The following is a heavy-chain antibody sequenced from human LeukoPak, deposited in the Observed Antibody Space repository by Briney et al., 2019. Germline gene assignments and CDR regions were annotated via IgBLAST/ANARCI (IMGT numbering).Heavy chain of an antibody. J-gene: IGHJ3*02. CDR2: ISGSGGST. Sequence: PGGSLRLSCAASGFTFSSYGMSWLRQAPGKGLEWVSAISGSGGSTYYADSVKGRFTISRDNSKNTLYLQMNSLRAEDTAVYYCAKESYDSSGYYYVEFGAFDIWGQGTMVTVSS. CDR1: GFTFSSYG. CDR3: AKESYDSSGYYYVEFGAFDI. V-gene: IGHV3-23*01. D-gene: IGHD3-22*01.